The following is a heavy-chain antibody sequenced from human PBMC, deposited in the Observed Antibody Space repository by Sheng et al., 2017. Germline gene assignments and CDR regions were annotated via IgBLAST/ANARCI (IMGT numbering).Heavy chain of an antibody. D-gene: IGHD2-2*01. Sequence: QVQLVQSGAEVKKPGSSVKVSCKASGGTFSSYAISWVRQAPGQGLEWMGGIIPILGIANYAQKFQGRVTITADKSTSTAYMELSSLRSEDTAVYYCARGVVVPAAPPRNYYYYMDVWGKGTDGHRLL. CDR3: ARGVVVPAAPPRNYYYYMDV. CDR1: GGTFSSYA. V-gene: IGHV1-69*04. CDR2: IIPILGIA. J-gene: IGHJ6*03.